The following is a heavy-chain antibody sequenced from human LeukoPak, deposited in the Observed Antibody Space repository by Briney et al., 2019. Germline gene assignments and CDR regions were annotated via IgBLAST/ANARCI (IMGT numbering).Heavy chain of an antibody. CDR1: GFTFSSYA. CDR2: ISSNGGST. V-gene: IGHV3-64D*06. J-gene: IGHJ6*04. D-gene: IGHD3-10*01. Sequence: GGSLRLSCAASGFTFSSYAMHWVRQAPGKGLEYVSAISSNGGSTYCADSVKGRFTISRDNSKNTLYLQMSSLRAEDTAVYYCSMVRAFYYYYGMDVWGKGTTVTVSS. CDR3: SMVRAFYYYYGMDV.